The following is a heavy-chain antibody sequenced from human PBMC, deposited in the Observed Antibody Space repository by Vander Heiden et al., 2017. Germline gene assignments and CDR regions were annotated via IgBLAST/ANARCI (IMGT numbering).Heavy chain of an antibody. CDR2: ISYDGSNK. J-gene: IGHJ6*02. CDR1: GFTFSSYG. Sequence: QVQLVESGGGVVQPGRSLRLSCAASGFTFSSYGMHWGRQAPGKGLEWVAVISYDGSNKYYADSVKGRFTISRDNSKNTLYLQMNSLRAEDTAVYYCAKDRGYYDSSGSINDGMDVWGQGTTVTVSS. D-gene: IGHD3-22*01. V-gene: IGHV3-30*18. CDR3: AKDRGYYDSSGSINDGMDV.